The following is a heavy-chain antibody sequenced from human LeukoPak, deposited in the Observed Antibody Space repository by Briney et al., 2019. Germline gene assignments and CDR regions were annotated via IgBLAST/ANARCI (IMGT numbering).Heavy chain of an antibody. V-gene: IGHV4-39*01. D-gene: IGHD6-13*01. CDR3: APRTVYSSPFDP. J-gene: IGHJ5*02. CDR2: ISYSGSTT. Sequence: PSETLSLTCTVSGGSISSSSVYWGWIRQPPGKGLEWIATISYSGSTTSYNPSLKSRVTISVDTSKNQFSLKLNSVTAADTAVYYCAPRTVYSSPFDPWGQGTLVTVSS. CDR1: GGSISSSSVY.